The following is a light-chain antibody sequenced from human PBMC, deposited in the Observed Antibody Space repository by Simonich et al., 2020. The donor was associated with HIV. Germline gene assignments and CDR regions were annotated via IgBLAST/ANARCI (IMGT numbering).Light chain of an antibody. J-gene: IGKJ3*01. Sequence: DIVVTQSPDSLAVSLGERATINCKSSQSVLYSSNNKNYLAWYQQKPGQPPKLLIYWSSTRESGVPDRFSGSGSGTHFTLTISSLQAEDVAVYYCQQYYSTPFTFGPGTKVDIK. CDR1: QSVLYSSNNKNY. CDR3: QQYYSTPFT. CDR2: WSS. V-gene: IGKV4-1*01.